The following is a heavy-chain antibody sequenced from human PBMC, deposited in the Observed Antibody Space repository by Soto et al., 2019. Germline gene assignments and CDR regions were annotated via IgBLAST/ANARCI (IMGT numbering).Heavy chain of an antibody. J-gene: IGHJ5*01. CDR2: VSGNNGAS. CDR3: VRDQKYFRVNGNWFDS. CDR1: GYTSADFG. V-gene: IGHV1-18*04. Sequence: QVQLMQSGTEVKKPGASVTVSCKASGYTSADFGISRVRQAPGQGLEWMGWVSGNNGASNPAPKVQGRITMTLDTSTGVSYMALRSLRADDTAIYYRVRDQKYFRVNGNWFDSWGQGTLVSVSS. D-gene: IGHD2-2*01.